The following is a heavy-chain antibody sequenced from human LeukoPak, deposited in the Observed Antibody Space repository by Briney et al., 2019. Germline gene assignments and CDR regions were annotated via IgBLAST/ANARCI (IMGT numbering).Heavy chain of an antibody. Sequence: PGGSLRLSCAASGFTVSSNYMSWVRQAPGKGLEWVSVIYSGGSTYYADSVKGRFTISSDNSKNTLYLQMNSLRAEDTAVYYCARDFRGWYYFDYWGQGTLVTVSS. CDR2: IYSGGST. CDR1: GFTVSSNY. CDR3: ARDFRGWYYFDY. D-gene: IGHD6-19*01. V-gene: IGHV3-66*01. J-gene: IGHJ4*02.